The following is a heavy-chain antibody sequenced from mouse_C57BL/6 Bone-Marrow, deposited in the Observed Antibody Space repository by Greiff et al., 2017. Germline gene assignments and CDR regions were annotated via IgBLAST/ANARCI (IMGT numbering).Heavy chain of an antibody. CDR3: ARYYYGSSQYYFDY. J-gene: IGHJ2*01. Sequence: VQLQQSVAELVRPGASVKLSCTASGFNIKNTYMHWVKQRPEQGLEWIGRIDPANGTTKYAPKFQGKATITAGTTSNTAYLQLSSLASEDTAIYYCARYYYGSSQYYFDYWGQGTTLTVSS. D-gene: IGHD1-1*01. CDR1: GFNIKNTY. CDR2: IDPANGTT. V-gene: IGHV14-3*01.